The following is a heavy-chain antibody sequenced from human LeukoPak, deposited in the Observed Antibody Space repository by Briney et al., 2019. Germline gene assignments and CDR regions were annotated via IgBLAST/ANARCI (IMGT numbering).Heavy chain of an antibody. V-gene: IGHV1-69*13. Sequence: ASVKVSCKATGGNFSSYVISWVRQAPGQGLEWMGGIIPIFGTANYAQKFQGRVTITADESTSTAYMELSSLRSEDTAVYYCARVPVDTAMVDWGQGTLVTVSS. CDR1: GGNFSSYV. CDR2: IIPIFGTA. J-gene: IGHJ4*02. CDR3: ARVPVDTAMVD. D-gene: IGHD5-18*01.